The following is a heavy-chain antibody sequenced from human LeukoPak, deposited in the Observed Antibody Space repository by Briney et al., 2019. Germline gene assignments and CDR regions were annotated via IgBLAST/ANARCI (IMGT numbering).Heavy chain of an antibody. Sequence: GASVKVSCKASGYTFTDYHIHWVRQAPGQGLEWMGWINPNSGGTDYAQKFQGRVTMTRDTSINTAYMELSSLRSDDTAIYYCATPSAAGSSSWSWFDPWGQGALVTVSS. V-gene: IGHV1-2*02. CDR3: ATPSAAGSSSWSWFDP. CDR2: INPNSGGT. D-gene: IGHD6-13*01. CDR1: GYTFTDYH. J-gene: IGHJ5*02.